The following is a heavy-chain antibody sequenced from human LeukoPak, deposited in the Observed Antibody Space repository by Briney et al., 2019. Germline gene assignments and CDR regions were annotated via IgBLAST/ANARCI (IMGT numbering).Heavy chain of an antibody. CDR1: GGSISSYY. Sequence: PSETLSLTCTVSGGSISSYYWSWIRQPPGKGLEWIGYIYYSGSTNYNPSLKSRVTISVDTSKNQFSLKLTSVTAADTAVYYCARGVGGSYYYWGQGTLVTVSS. CDR3: ARGVGGSYYY. J-gene: IGHJ4*02. CDR2: IYYSGST. V-gene: IGHV4-59*01. D-gene: IGHD3-16*01.